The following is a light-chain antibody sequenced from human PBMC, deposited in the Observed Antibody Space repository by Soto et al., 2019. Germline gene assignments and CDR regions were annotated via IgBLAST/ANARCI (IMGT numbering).Light chain of an antibody. J-gene: IGKJ3*01. Sequence: DIQMTQSPSTLSASVGDRVTITCRASRDVRIYLAWYQQKPGKAPKLLMYQTSTLEAGVPSSFSGSGSETDFSLAISGLQPEDSATYFCQQYYIYPPAFGPGTKVEI. CDR3: QQYYIYPPA. CDR2: QTS. CDR1: RDVRIY. V-gene: IGKV1-5*03.